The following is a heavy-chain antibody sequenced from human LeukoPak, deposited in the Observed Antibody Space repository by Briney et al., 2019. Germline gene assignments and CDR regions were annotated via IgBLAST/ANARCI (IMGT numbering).Heavy chain of an antibody. V-gene: IGHV1-18*01. CDR2: ISTYNGDI. CDR3: ARLSETAAYYYTTGYYYLGY. J-gene: IGHJ4*02. CDR1: GYTFNTYG. Sequence: GASVKVSCKASGYTFNTYGISWVRQAPGQGLEWMGWISTYNGDIKYEENLQGRVTLTTDTSTSTAYMELMSLRSDDTAVYYCARLSETAAYYYTTGYYYLGYWGQGTLVTVDS. D-gene: IGHD3-3*01.